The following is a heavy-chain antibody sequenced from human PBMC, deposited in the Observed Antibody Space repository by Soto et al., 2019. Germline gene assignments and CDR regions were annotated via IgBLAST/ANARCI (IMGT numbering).Heavy chain of an antibody. D-gene: IGHD6-13*01. CDR3: ARGRGAAGTDAVQSFGMGV. J-gene: IGHJ6*02. CDR2: SSSSSSYI. CDR1: GFTFSSYS. V-gene: IGHV3-21*01. Sequence: EVQLVESGGGLVKPGGSLRLSCAASGFTFSSYSMNWVRQAPGKGLEWVSASSSSSSYIYYADSVKGRFTISRDNAKNSLYLQMTSLGAEDTAVYYCARGRGAAGTDAVQSFGMGVRGQGTTVTLSS.